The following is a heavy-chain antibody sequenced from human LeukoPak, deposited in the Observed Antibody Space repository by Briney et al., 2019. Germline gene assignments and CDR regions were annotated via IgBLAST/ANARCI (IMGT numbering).Heavy chain of an antibody. CDR3: ARGLYSGTYYSPIDY. V-gene: IGHV3-30-3*01. CDR2: ISYDGGNE. CDR1: GFTFSSCA. J-gene: IGHJ4*02. D-gene: IGHD3-10*01. Sequence: GGSLRLSCAASGFTFSSCAMHWVRPAPGKGLEWVAVISYDGGNEYYADSVKGRFTISRDNSKNTLYLQMNSLRAEDTAVYYCARGLYSGTYYSPIDYWGQGTLVTVSS.